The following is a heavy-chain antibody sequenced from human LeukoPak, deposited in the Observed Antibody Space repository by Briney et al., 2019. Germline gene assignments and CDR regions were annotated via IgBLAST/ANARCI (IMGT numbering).Heavy chain of an antibody. J-gene: IGHJ4*02. V-gene: IGHV1-8*01. CDR2: MNPNSGNT. D-gene: IGHD3-22*01. CDR1: GYTFTSYD. Sequence: ASVKVSCKASGYTFTSYDINWVRQATGRGLEWMGWMNPNSGNTGYAQKFQGRVTMTRNTSISTAYMELSSLRSEDTAVYYCARGGRSTYYYDSSGYYGCDYWGQGTLVTVSS. CDR3: ARGGRSTYYYDSSGYYGCDY.